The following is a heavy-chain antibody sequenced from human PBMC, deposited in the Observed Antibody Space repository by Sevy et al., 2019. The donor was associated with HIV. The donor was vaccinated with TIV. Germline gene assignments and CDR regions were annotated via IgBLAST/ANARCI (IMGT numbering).Heavy chain of an antibody. V-gene: IGHV1-2*06. D-gene: IGHD3-10*01. CDR2: INPNSGGT. Sequence: ASVKVSCKASGYTFTGYYMHWVRQAPGQGLEWMGRINPNSGGTNYAQKFQGRVTMTRDTSISTAYMELGRLRSDDTAVYYCARESLSAEYYYYGMDVWGQGTTVTVSS. J-gene: IGHJ6*02. CDR1: GYTFTGYY. CDR3: ARESLSAEYYYYGMDV.